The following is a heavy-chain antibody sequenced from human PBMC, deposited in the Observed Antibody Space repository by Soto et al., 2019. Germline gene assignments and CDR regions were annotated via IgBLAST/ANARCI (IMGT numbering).Heavy chain of an antibody. D-gene: IGHD3-16*01. J-gene: IGHJ3*02. CDR2: IYWDGDK. CDR3: ASLMSTYGGVHADDDFYI. CDR1: GFSLSTATLG. Sequence: QSTLKESGPTLVRPTQTLTLTCTFSGFSLSTATLGVAWIRQPPGKALEWVAVIYWDGDKRYSPALSNRLINTKDAPRNQVILTVTNMDPVDTSTYFGASLMSTYGGVHADDDFYIWGPGTLVTFSS. V-gene: IGHV2-5*02.